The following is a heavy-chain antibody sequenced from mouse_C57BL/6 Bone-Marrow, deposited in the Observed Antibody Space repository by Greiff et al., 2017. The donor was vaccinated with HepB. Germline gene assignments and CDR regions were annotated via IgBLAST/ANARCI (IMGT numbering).Heavy chain of an antibody. D-gene: IGHD1-1*01. CDR2: IDPANGNT. J-gene: IGHJ1*03. CDR1: GFNIKNTY. V-gene: IGHV14-3*01. CDR3: ARLRNYYYGSSYWYFDV. Sequence: VAELVRPGASVKLSCTASGFNIKNTYMHWVKQRPEQGLEWIGRIDPANGNTKYAPKFQGKATITADTSSNTAYLQLSSLTSEDTAIYYCARLRNYYYGSSYWYFDVWGTGTTVTVSS.